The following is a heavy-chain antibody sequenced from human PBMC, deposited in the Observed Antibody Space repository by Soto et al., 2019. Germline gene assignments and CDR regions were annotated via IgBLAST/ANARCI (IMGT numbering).Heavy chain of an antibody. Sequence: QVQLVESGGGVVQPGRSLRLSCAASGFTFSSYGMHWVRQAPGKGLEWVAVISYDGSNKYYADSVKGRFTISRDNSKNTLYLQMNSLRAEDTAVYYCAKDSGLAAAILYYFDYWGQGTLVTVSS. CDR1: GFTFSSYG. D-gene: IGHD6-13*01. J-gene: IGHJ4*02. CDR3: AKDSGLAAAILYYFDY. V-gene: IGHV3-30*18. CDR2: ISYDGSNK.